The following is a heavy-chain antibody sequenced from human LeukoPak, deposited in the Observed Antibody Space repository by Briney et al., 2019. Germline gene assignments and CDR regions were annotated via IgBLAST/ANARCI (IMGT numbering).Heavy chain of an antibody. CDR2: INPSGGTT. Sequence: ASVKVSCKASGYTFTGYYMHWVRQAPGQGLEWMGWINPSGGTTNYAQKFQGRVTMTRDMSTSTVYMELSSLRSEDTAVYYCARGDRGTMVVRFDPWGQGTLVTVSS. CDR3: ARGDRGTMVVRFDP. V-gene: IGHV1-46*01. D-gene: IGHD3-22*01. CDR1: GYTFTGYY. J-gene: IGHJ5*02.